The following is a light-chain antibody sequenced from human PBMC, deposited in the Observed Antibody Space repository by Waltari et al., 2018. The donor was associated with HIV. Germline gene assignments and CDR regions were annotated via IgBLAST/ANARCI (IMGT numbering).Light chain of an antibody. CDR3: VLYVGSGIYV. CDR2: STN. CDR1: LGSDSTAYY. Sequence: QTVVTQEPSFSVSPGGTVTLTCGLSLGSDSTAYYPPWYQQTPGQAPRTLIYSTNTRSSGVPDRFSGSILGNKAALTITGAQADDESDYYCVLYVGSGIYVFGTGTKVTVL. V-gene: IGLV8-61*01. J-gene: IGLJ1*01.